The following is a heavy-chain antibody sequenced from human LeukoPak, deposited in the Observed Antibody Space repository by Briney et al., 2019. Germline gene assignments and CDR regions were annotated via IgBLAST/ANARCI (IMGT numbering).Heavy chain of an antibody. CDR3: TTRSSSYDSSGYYSS. Sequence: PGGSLRLSCAASGFTVSSNYMSWVRQAPGKGLEWVSVIYSGGSTYYADSVKGRFTISRDNSKNTLYLQMNSLRAEDTAVYYCTTRSSSYDSSGYYSSWGQGTLVTVSS. J-gene: IGHJ4*02. V-gene: IGHV3-53*01. D-gene: IGHD3-22*01. CDR1: GFTVSSNY. CDR2: IYSGGST.